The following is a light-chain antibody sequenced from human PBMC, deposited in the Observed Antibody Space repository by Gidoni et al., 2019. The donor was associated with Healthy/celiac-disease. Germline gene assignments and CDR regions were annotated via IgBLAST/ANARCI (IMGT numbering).Light chain of an antibody. Sequence: DIVMTQSPDSLAVSLGERATINCKSSQSVLYSSNNKNYLAWYQQKPGQPPKLLIYWASTRESGVPDRFSGSGSGTDFTLTISSLQAEDVAVYCCQQYYSTLWITFGQGTRLEIK. CDR1: QSVLYSSNNKNY. CDR2: WAS. V-gene: IGKV4-1*01. CDR3: QQYYSTLWIT. J-gene: IGKJ5*01.